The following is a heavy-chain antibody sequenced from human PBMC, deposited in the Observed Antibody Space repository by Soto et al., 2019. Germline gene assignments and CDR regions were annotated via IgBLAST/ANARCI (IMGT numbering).Heavy chain of an antibody. D-gene: IGHD6-13*01. CDR3: ADEGIAEGPVRGPKNHSDY. V-gene: IGHV3-23*01. CDR2: ISATGNST. J-gene: IGHJ4*02. CDR1: GLSFSNYA. Sequence: EVQLLESGGGLVQPGGSLRLSCAASGLSFSNYAMSWVRQAPGKGLEWVSVISATGNSTYYADSVKGRFTISRDNSKNTLYLQMPHLRAEDTSKYSCADEGIAEGPVRGPKNHSDYWGQGTLVTVSS.